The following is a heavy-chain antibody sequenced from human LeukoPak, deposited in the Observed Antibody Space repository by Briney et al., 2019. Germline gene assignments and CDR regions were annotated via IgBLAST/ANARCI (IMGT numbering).Heavy chain of an antibody. V-gene: IGHV3-23*01. CDR3: ARVTMVTISGVFDN. J-gene: IGHJ5*02. CDR2: ISGSGGTT. D-gene: IGHD4-23*01. CDR1: GFTFSSYA. Sequence: GGSLRLSCAASGFTFSSYAMSWVRQAPGGKGLEWVSGISGSGGTTYHAGSAKGRFTISRDNSKNTLYLQMNSLRADDTAVYYCARVTMVTISGVFDNWGQGTLVTVSS.